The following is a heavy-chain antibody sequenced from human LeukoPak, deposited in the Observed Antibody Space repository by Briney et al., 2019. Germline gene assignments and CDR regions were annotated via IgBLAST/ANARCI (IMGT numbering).Heavy chain of an antibody. D-gene: IGHD6-13*01. V-gene: IGHV3-15*07. CDR2: IKSKTDGGTT. Sequence: GSLRLSCAASGFTFSNAWMNWVRQAPGKGLEWVGRIKSKTDGGTTDYAAPVKGRFTISRDDSKNTLYLQMNSLKTEDTAVYYCTTDPEYSSSWYYFDYWGQGTLVTVSS. CDR1: GFTFSNAW. J-gene: IGHJ4*02. CDR3: TTDPEYSSSWYYFDY.